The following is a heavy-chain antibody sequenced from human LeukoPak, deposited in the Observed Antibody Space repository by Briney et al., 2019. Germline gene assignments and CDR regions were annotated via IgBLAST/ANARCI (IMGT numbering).Heavy chain of an antibody. D-gene: IGHD1-1*01. CDR2: INHSGST. V-gene: IGHV4-34*01. J-gene: IGHJ4*02. CDR1: GGSFSGYY. Sequence: PSETLSLTCAVYGGSFSGYYWSWIRQPPGKGLEWIGEINHSGSTNYNPSLKSRVTISVDTSKNQFSLKLSSVTAADTAVYYCARGGRDDRSIDYWSQGTLVTVSS. CDR3: ARGGRDDRSIDY.